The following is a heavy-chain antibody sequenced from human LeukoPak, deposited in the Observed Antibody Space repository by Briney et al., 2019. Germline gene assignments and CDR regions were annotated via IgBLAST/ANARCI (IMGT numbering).Heavy chain of an antibody. CDR2: ISAYNGNT. CDR1: GYTFTSYG. J-gene: IGHJ3*02. V-gene: IGHV1-18*01. Sequence: GASVKVSCKASGYTFTSYGISWVRQAPGQGLEWMGWISAYNGNTNYAQKLQGRVTMTTDTSTSTAYMELRSLRSDDTAVYYCARGQEWELRRGGAFDIWGQGTMVTVSS. D-gene: IGHD1-26*01. CDR3: ARGQEWELRRGGAFDI.